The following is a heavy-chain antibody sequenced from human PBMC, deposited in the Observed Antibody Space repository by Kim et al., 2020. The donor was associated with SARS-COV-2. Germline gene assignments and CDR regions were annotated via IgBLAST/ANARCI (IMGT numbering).Heavy chain of an antibody. J-gene: IGHJ6*02. D-gene: IGHD6-19*01. CDR3: ARAFYSSGWNLGYYYYGMDV. V-gene: IGHV3-30-3*01. CDR1: GFIFSSYA. CDR2: ISYDGSNK. Sequence: GGSLRLSCAASGFIFSSYAMHWVRQAPGKGLEWVAVISYDGSNKYYADSVKGRFTISRDNSKNTLYLQMNSLRAEDTAVYYCARAFYSSGWNLGYYYYGMDVWGQGTTVTVSS.